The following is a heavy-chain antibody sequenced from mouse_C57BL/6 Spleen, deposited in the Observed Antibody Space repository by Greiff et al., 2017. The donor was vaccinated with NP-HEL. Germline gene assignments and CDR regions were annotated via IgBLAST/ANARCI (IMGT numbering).Heavy chain of an antibody. CDR1: GFNIKDYY. V-gene: IGHV14-2*01. CDR2: IDPEDGET. Sequence: VQLQQSGAELVKPGASVKLSCTASGFNIKDYYMHWVKQRTEQGLEWIGRIDPEDGETKYAPKFPGKATITADTSSNTAYLQLSSLTSEDTAVYYCARWGPPYFAYWGQGTTLTVSS. D-gene: IGHD3-3*01. J-gene: IGHJ2*01. CDR3: ARWGPPYFAY.